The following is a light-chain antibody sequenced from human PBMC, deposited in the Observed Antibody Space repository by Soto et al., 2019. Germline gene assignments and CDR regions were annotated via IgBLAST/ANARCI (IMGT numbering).Light chain of an antibody. CDR1: QSLGGS. V-gene: IGKV3D-15*01. CDR2: DAS. CDR3: QQYGSSPRT. Sequence: EIVTTQKTSTRCVPSGERATLSCRAGQSLGGSLAWYQQKPGQAPRLLIWDASNRATGIPARFSGSGSGTEFTLTIGSLQSEDFAMYYCQQYGSSPRTFGQGTKV. J-gene: IGKJ1*01.